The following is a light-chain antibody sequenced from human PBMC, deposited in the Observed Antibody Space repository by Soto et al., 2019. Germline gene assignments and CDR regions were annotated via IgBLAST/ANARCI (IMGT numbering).Light chain of an antibody. CDR1: SSDVGGYNY. V-gene: IGLV2-14*03. CDR2: DVN. J-gene: IGLJ2*01. CDR3: SSHSSSSTLVV. Sequence: QSALTQPASMSGSPGQSITISCTGTSSDVGGYNYVSWYRQHPGKAPKLMIYDVNNRPSGVSNRFSGSKSVNTASLTISGLQAEDEADYYCSSHSSSSTLVVFGGGTKLTVL.